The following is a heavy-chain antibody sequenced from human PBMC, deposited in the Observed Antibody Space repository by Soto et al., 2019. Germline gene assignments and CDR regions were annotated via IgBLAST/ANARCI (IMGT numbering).Heavy chain of an antibody. CDR1: GGSLRGNSYY. CDR3: TRASAWITVFGVVYAHYYYGMDV. D-gene: IGHD3-3*01. V-gene: IGHV4-61*01. Sequence: QVQLQESGPGLVKPSETLSLTCTVSGGSLRGNSYYWSWIWQPPGKGLEWIGYTFYSGRANYNPSLGSRVSISADTSQNKIYLKLTSVTAADSAVYYCTRASAWITVFGVVYAHYYYGMDVWGQGTTVTVS. CDR2: TFYSGRA. J-gene: IGHJ6*02.